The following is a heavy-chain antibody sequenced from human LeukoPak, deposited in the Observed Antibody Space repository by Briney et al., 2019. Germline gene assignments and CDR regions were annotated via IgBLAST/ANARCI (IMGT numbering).Heavy chain of an antibody. J-gene: IGHJ4*02. Sequence: GASVKGSCKASGYTFTSYGISWVRQAPGQGLEWMGWISAYNGNTNYAQKLQGRVTMTTDTSTSTAYMELRSLRSDDTAVYYCARDRRIAAAGTLSYWGQGTLVTVSS. CDR1: GYTFTSYG. CDR2: ISAYNGNT. V-gene: IGHV1-18*01. D-gene: IGHD6-13*01. CDR3: ARDRRIAAAGTLSY.